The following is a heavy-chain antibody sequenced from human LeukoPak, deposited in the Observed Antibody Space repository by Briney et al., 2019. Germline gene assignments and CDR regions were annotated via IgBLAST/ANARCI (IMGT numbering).Heavy chain of an antibody. CDR2: IKQDGSEK. CDR1: GFTFSSYW. V-gene: IGHV3-7*01. Sequence: PGGSLRLSCAASGFTFSSYWMSWVRQAPGKGLKWVANIKQDGSEKYYVDSVKGRFTISRDNAKNSLYLQMNSLRAEDTAVYYCARVGCSSTSCYMNPFWGYYYYMDVWGKGTTVTVSS. D-gene: IGHD2-2*02. J-gene: IGHJ6*03. CDR3: ARVGCSSTSCYMNPFWGYYYYMDV.